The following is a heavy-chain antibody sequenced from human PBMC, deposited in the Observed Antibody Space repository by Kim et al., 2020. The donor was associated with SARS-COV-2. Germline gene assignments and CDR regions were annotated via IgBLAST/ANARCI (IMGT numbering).Heavy chain of an antibody. V-gene: IGHV3-33*01. CDR1: GFTFSTYV. CDR2: LWHDGTNK. J-gene: IGHJ4*02. D-gene: IGHD5-18*01. Sequence: GGSLRLSCAASGFTFSTYVMHWVRQAPGKGLEWVAALWHDGTNKNYGDSVKGRFTISRDNSKNTLYLQMNSLRAEDTAVYYCATEGKDIYVNEYWGQGT. CDR3: ATEGKDIYVNEY.